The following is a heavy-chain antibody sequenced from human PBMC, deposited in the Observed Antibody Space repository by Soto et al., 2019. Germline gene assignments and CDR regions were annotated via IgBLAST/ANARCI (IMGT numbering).Heavy chain of an antibody. D-gene: IGHD4-4*01. CDR2: INHSGST. V-gene: IGHV4-34*01. CDR1: GGSFSGYY. J-gene: IGHJ6*02. CDR3: ARGGYSNLDYYYGMDV. Sequence: PSETLSLTCAVYGGSFSGYYWSWIRQPPGKGLEWIGEINHSGSTNYNPSLKSRVTISVDTSKNQFSLKLSSVTAADTAVYYCARGGYSNLDYYYGMDVWGPGTTVP.